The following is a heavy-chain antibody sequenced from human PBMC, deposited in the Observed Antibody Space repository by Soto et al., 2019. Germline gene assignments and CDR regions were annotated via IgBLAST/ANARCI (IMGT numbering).Heavy chain of an antibody. Sequence: QVQLVQSGAEVKKPGSSVKVSCKASGGTFSRYAISWVRQAPGQGLEWMGGIIPIFGTANYAQKFQGRVTITADESPRTAYMEVNSLRSEDPAVYYCAQTLGSAVAGPGRFDLWGRGALVTVSS. D-gene: IGHD6-19*01. V-gene: IGHV1-69*12. CDR3: AQTLGSAVAGPGRFDL. CDR2: IIPIFGTA. CDR1: GGTFSRYA. J-gene: IGHJ2*01.